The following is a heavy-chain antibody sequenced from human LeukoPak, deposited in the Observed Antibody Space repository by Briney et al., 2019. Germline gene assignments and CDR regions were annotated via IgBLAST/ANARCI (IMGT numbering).Heavy chain of an antibody. V-gene: IGHV3-15*01. CDR2: IKSNADGGTP. Sequence: GGSLRLSCAASGFSFMNAWMIWVRQAPGKGLEWVGRIKSNADGGTPDYAAPARGRFTISRDDSKNTLYPQMNSLKTEDTAVYYCTTFYHEYSPYWGRGTLVTVSS. CDR1: GFSFMNAW. J-gene: IGHJ4*02. D-gene: IGHD2/OR15-2a*01. CDR3: TTFYHEYSPY.